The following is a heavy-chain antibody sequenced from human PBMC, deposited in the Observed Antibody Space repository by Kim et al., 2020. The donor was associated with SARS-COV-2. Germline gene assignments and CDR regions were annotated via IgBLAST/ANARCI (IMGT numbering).Heavy chain of an antibody. J-gene: IGHJ6*02. V-gene: IGHV3-30*04. CDR3: ARDSGSGSSSWYYGMDV. D-gene: IGHD6-13*01. CDR2: ISYDGSNK. Sequence: GGSLRLSCAASGFTFSSYAMHWVRQAPGKGLEWVAVISYDGSNKYYADSVKGRFTISRDNSKNTLYLQMNSLRAEDTAVYYCARDSGSGSSSWYYGMDVWGQGTTVTVSS. CDR1: GFTFSSYA.